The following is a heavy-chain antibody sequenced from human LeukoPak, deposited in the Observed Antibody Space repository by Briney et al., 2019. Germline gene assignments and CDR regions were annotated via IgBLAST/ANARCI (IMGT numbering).Heavy chain of an antibody. CDR3: ARDLRGYSYYYGMDV. CDR2: INPSGGST. V-gene: IGHV1-46*01. CDR1: GYTFTSYY. Sequence: GASVKVSYKASGYTFTSYYMHWVRQAPGQGLEWMGIINPSGGSTSYAQKFQGRVTMTRDTSTSTVYVELSSLRSEDTAVYYCARDLRGYSYYYGMDVWGQGTTVTVSS. D-gene: IGHD5-12*01. J-gene: IGHJ6*02.